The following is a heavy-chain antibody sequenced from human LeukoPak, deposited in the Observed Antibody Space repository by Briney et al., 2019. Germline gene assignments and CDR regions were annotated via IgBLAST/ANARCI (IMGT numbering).Heavy chain of an antibody. D-gene: IGHD3-22*01. CDR2: ISYDGRKK. V-gene: IGHV3-30*14. CDR1: GFIFSSYA. J-gene: IGHJ5*02. Sequence: GRSLRLSCAASGFIFSSYAMHWVRQAPGKGLEWVAVISYDGRKKYYADSVKGRFTISRDNSRNTLFLQMSSLRAEDTAMYYCVKLDLRYYYHTWGQGTLVTVSS. CDR3: VKLDLRYYYHT.